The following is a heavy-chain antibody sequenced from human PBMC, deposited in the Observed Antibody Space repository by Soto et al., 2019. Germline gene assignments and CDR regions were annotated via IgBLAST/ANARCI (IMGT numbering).Heavy chain of an antibody. V-gene: IGHV3-7*01. CDR3: ARDRYYYGSGSFDS. D-gene: IGHD3-10*01. Sequence: PGGSLRLSCSASGFTYSIYWMSWVRQAPGKGLEWVANIKQDGSEKYYVDSVKGRFTISRDNAKKSVYLQMNSLRAEDTAVYYCARDRYYYGSGSFDSWGQGTLVTVSS. CDR2: IKQDGSEK. J-gene: IGHJ4*02. CDR1: GFTYSIYW.